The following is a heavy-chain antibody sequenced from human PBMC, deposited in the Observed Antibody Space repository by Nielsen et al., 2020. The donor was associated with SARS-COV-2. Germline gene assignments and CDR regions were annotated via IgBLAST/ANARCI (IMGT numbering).Heavy chain of an antibody. CDR3: ARGRVAVNLVVVVFTGGEFYFDS. D-gene: IGHD3-22*01. Sequence: SETLSLTCSVSGGSIRSSSYYWGWIRQPPGKGLEWIGTIYYTGTIFYNPSLKSRVTVSVDPSKNQFSLQLHSVTAADTAVYFCARGRVAVNLVVVVFTGGEFYFDSWGQGTPVTVSS. CDR2: IYYTGTI. J-gene: IGHJ4*02. CDR1: GGSIRSSSYY. V-gene: IGHV4-39*01.